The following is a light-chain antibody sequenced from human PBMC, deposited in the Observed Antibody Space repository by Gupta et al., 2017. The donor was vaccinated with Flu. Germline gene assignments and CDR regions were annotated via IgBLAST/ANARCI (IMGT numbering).Light chain of an antibody. CDR2: KAS. V-gene: IGKV1-5*03. J-gene: IGKJ1*01. Sequence: SPSXLSAXXGDRVTITCRASQSISSWLAWYQHKPGKAPKLLIYKASDLEGGVPLRFSGSGSGTEFTLTISTLQPDDFATYYCQQYNSYPWTFGQGTKVEIK. CDR3: QQYNSYPWT. CDR1: QSISSW.